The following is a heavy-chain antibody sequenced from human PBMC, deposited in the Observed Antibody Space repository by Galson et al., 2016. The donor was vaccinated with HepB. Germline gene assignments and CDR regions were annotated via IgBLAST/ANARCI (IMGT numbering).Heavy chain of an antibody. CDR3: ARLGAVAGTNYYYMNV. V-gene: IGHV5-10-1*01. D-gene: IGHD6-19*01. CDR2: IDPRDSYT. CDR1: GYSFTSYW. Sequence: QSGAEVKKAGESLRISCKGSGYSFTSYWISWVRQMPGKGLEWMGRIDPRDSYTNYSPSFQGHVPITADKSISTAYLQWSSLKASDTAIYYCARLGAVAGTNYYYMNVWGKGTTVTVSS. J-gene: IGHJ6*03.